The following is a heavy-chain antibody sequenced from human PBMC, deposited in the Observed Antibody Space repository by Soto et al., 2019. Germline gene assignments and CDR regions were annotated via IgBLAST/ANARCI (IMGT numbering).Heavy chain of an antibody. V-gene: IGHV4-34*01. J-gene: IGHJ4*02. D-gene: IGHD6-13*01. Sequence: QVQLQQWGAGLLKPSETLSLTCAVYGGSFSGYYWSWIRQPPGKGLEWIGEINHSGSTNYNPSLKSRVTISVYTSKNQFSLKLSSVTAADTAVYYCARAQKGYSSSWYGRRYYFDYWGQGTLVTVSS. CDR1: GGSFSGYY. CDR3: ARAQKGYSSSWYGRRYYFDY. CDR2: INHSGST.